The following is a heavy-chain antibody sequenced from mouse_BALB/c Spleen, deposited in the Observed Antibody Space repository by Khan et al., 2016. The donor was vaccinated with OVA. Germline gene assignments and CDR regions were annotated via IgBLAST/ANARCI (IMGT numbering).Heavy chain of an antibody. Sequence: EVELVESGPGLVKPSQSLSPTCTVTGYSITSGYAWNWIRQFPGNKLEWMGYISYSDVTNYNPSLKSRISITRDTSKNEFFLQLNSVTTEDTATYYCARGNYCGHYFDYWGQGTTLTGSS. CDR2: ISYSDVT. CDR1: GYSITSGYA. J-gene: IGHJ2*01. CDR3: ARGNYCGHYFDY. D-gene: IGHD1-1*01. V-gene: IGHV3-2*02.